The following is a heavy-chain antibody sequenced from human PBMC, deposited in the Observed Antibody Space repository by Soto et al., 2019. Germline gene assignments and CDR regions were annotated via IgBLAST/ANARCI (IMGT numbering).Heavy chain of an antibody. Sequence: SETLSLTCTASGGSISSVGHYWTWIRQPPGKGLEWVGSIYHTGSTYYSPSLRSRLTISVDTSKSQFSLRLNSVTAADTAVYYCARATGTLRSRNCDYWGQGTLVTVSS. V-gene: IGHV4-31*03. CDR3: ARATGTLRSRNCDY. J-gene: IGHJ4*02. CDR1: GGSISSVGHY. CDR2: IYHTGST. D-gene: IGHD3-9*01.